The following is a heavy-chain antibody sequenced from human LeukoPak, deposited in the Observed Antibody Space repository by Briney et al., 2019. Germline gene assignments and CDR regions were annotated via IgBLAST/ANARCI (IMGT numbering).Heavy chain of an antibody. CDR3: AREVPHYYDSSGYLDY. CDR1: GYTFTSSA. D-gene: IGHD3-22*01. CDR2: INAGNGNS. J-gene: IGHJ4*02. V-gene: IGHV1-3*01. Sequence: ASVKVSCKASGYTFTSSAIHWVRQAPGQRLEWMGWINAGNGNSKYSQKFQGRVTITRDTSASTAYMELSSLRSEDTAVYYCAREVPHYYDSSGYLDYWGQGTLVTVSS.